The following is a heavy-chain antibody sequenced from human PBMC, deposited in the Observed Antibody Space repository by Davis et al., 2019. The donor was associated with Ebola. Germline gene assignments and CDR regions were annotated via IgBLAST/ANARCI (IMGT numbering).Heavy chain of an antibody. CDR1: GGSISSYY. V-gene: IGHV4-59*08. Sequence: PSETLSLTCTVSGGSISSYYWSWIRQPPGKGLEWIGYIYYSGSTYYNPSLKSRVTISVDTSKNQFSLKLSSVTAADTAVYYCARVGIYYGSGSYYNDRGWAFDIWGQGTMVTVSS. J-gene: IGHJ3*02. CDR2: IYYSGST. D-gene: IGHD3-10*01. CDR3: ARVGIYYGSGSYYNDRGWAFDI.